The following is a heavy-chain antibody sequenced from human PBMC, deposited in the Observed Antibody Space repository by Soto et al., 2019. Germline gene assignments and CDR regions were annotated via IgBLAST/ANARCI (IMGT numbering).Heavy chain of an antibody. V-gene: IGHV3-33*01. CDR2: IWYDGSNK. J-gene: IGHJ4*02. CDR1: GFTFSSYG. D-gene: IGHD3-3*01. CDR3: ARGPERRITIFGVVISEVGVFDY. Sequence: GGSLRLSCAASGFTFSSYGMHWVRQAPGKGLEWVAVIWYDGSNKYYADSVKGRFTISRDNSKNTLYLQMNSLRAEDTAVYYCARGPERRITIFGVVISEVGVFDYWGQGTLVTVSS.